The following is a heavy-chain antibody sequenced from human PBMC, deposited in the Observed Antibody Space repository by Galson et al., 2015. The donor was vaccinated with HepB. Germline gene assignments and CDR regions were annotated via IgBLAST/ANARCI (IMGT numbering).Heavy chain of an antibody. CDR3: AKGFGDGYNLEAADY. CDR1: GFTFSSYG. D-gene: IGHD5-24*01. V-gene: IGHV3-30*18. J-gene: IGHJ4*02. Sequence: SLRLSCAASGFTFSSYGMHWVRRALGKGLEWVAVISYDGSNKYYADSVKGRFTISRDNSKNTLYLQMNSLRAEDTAVYYCAKGFGDGYNLEAADYWGQGTLVTVSS. CDR2: ISYDGSNK.